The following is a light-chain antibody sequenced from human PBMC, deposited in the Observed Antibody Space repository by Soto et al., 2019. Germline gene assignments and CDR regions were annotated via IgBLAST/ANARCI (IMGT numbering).Light chain of an antibody. Sequence: QSVLTQSPSVSGAPGQRVTISCTGSSSNIGAGYDVLWYQQLPGTAPKLLIYGNSNRPSGVPDRFSGSKSGTSASLAITGLQAEDEADYYCQSYDSSLSGVVFGGGTKLTVL. CDR2: GNS. CDR3: QSYDSSLSGVV. V-gene: IGLV1-40*01. J-gene: IGLJ2*01. CDR1: SSNIGAGYD.